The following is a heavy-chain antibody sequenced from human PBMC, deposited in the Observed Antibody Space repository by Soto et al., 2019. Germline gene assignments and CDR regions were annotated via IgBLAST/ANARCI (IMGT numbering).Heavy chain of an antibody. CDR3: ARDRVTMANDAFDI. CDR1: VGSISSYY. J-gene: IGHJ3*02. Sequence: PSETLSLTCTVSVGSISSYYWSWIRQPAGKGLEWIGRIYTSRSTNYNPSLKSRVTMSVDTSKNQFSLNLTSVTAADTAVYYCARDRVTMANDAFDIWGQGTMVT. CDR2: IYTSRST. V-gene: IGHV4-4*07. D-gene: IGHD3-10*01.